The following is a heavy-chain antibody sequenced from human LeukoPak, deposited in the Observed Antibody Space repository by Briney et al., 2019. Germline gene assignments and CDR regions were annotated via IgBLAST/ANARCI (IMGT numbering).Heavy chain of an antibody. D-gene: IGHD6-13*01. J-gene: IGHJ4*02. CDR3: ARRGGSSWYYFDY. V-gene: IGHV5-51*01. CDR1: GYTFTNYW. CDR2: IYPDDSDS. Sequence: GESLKISCKGSGYTFTNYWICWVRQMPGKGLEWMGIIYPDDSDSRYSPSFQGRVTISADKSITTAYLQWSSLKASDTAMYYCARRGGSSWYYFDYWGQGNLVTVSS.